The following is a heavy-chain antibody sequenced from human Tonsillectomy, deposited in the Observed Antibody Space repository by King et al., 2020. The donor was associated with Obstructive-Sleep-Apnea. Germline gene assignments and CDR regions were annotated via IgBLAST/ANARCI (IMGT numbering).Heavy chain of an antibody. V-gene: IGHV3-53*04. CDR1: GFTVSSNY. CDR2: IYTSGTT. J-gene: IGHJ4*02. Sequence: VQLVESGGGLVQPGGSLRLSCAASGFTVSSNYMSWVRQAPGKGLEWVSLIYTSGTTYYADSVKGRFTISRHNSKTTLYLQMNSLRAEDTAVYYCARVRSGYYHFDSWGQGTLVTVSS. CDR3: ARVRSGYYHFDS. D-gene: IGHD3-3*01.